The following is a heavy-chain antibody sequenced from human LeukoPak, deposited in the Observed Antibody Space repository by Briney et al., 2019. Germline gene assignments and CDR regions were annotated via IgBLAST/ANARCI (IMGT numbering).Heavy chain of an antibody. CDR2: IYSGGST. CDR3: ARVQYYDILTGYFYPGFYFDY. D-gene: IGHD3-9*01. J-gene: IGHJ4*02. CDR1: GFTVSSNY. V-gene: IGHV3-53*01. Sequence: PGGSLRLSCAASGFTVSSNYMSWVRQAPGKGLEWVSVIYSGGSTYYADSVKGRFTISRDNSKNTLYLQMNSLRAEDTAVYYCARVQYYDILTGYFYPGFYFDYWGQGTLVTVSS.